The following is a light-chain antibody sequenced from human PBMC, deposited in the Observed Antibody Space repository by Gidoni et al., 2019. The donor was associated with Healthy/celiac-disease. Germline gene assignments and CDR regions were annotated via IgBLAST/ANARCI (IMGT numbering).Light chain of an antibody. J-gene: IGLJ3*02. Sequence: QSVLTQPPSASGTPGHRVTISCSGTSSTIGSNYVYWYQQPPGTAPKLLIYRNNQRPSGVPDRFSGSKSGTSASLAISGLRSEDEADYYCAAGDDSLSGRVFGGGTKLTVL. CDR3: AAGDDSLSGRV. V-gene: IGLV1-47*01. CDR2: RNN. CDR1: SSTIGSNY.